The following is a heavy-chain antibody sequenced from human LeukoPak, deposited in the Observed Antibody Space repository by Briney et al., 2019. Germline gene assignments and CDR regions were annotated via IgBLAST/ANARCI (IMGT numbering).Heavy chain of an antibody. CDR3: AKARDSSGSFGFGY. V-gene: IGHV3-23*01. D-gene: IGHD6-19*01. CDR1: GFTFSSYA. CDR2: ISGSGGST. Sequence: GGSLRLSCAASGFTFSSYAMSWVRQAPGKGLEWVSTISGSGGSTYYADSVKGRFTISGDNSKNTLYLQMNSLRAEDTAVYYCAKARDSSGSFGFGYWGQGTLVTVSS. J-gene: IGHJ4*02.